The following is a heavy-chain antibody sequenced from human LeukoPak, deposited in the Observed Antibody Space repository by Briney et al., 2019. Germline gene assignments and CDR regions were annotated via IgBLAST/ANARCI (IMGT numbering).Heavy chain of an antibody. Sequence: GGSLRLSCAASGFTFSSYSMIWVRQAPGKGLEWVSSISSSSDYIYYADSVKGRFTISRDNAKNSLYLQMNSLRAEDTAVYYCARTRRDYGDHHFDYWGQGTLVTVSS. V-gene: IGHV3-21*01. J-gene: IGHJ4*02. D-gene: IGHD4-17*01. CDR3: ARTRRDYGDHHFDY. CDR2: ISSSSDYI. CDR1: GFTFSSYS.